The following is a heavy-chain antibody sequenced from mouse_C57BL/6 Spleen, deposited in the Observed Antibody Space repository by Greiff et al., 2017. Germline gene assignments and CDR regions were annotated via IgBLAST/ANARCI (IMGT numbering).Heavy chain of an antibody. V-gene: IGHV7-3*01. CDR2: IRNKANGDTT. Sequence: DVKLVESGGGLVQPGGSLSLSCAASGFTFTDYYMSWVRQPPGKGLEWLGFIRNKANGDTTEYSASVKGRFTISRDNSHSILYLQMKALRAEDSATYYCAREGPYYAMDDWGQGTSVTVSS. CDR3: AREGPYYAMDD. CDR1: GFTFTDYY. J-gene: IGHJ4*01.